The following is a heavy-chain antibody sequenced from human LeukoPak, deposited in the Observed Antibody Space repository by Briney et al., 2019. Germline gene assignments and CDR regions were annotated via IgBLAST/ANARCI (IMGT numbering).Heavy chain of an antibody. J-gene: IGHJ1*01. Sequence: ASVKVSCKASGYTFTGYYMHWVRQAPGQGLEWMGWINPNSGGTNYAQKFQGRVTMTRDTSISTAYMELSRLRSDDTAVYYCARGIDVETTRPEYFQHWGQGTLVTVSS. CDR2: INPNSGGT. V-gene: IGHV1-2*02. CDR3: ARGIDVETTRPEYFQH. D-gene: IGHD1-14*01. CDR1: GYTFTGYY.